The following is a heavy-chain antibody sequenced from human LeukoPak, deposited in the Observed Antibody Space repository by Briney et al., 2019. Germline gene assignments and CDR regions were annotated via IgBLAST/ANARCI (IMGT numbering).Heavy chain of an antibody. Sequence: GALRLSCAASGFSFSSYAMTWVRRAPGEGLEWVSSIDAGGGDTYHSDSVEGRFTISRDNTMNTLYLQMNSLRADDAAVYYCGRPTKYWLVRGNGVDVWGQGTTVTVSS. D-gene: IGHD6-19*01. CDR3: GRPTKYWLVRGNGVDV. V-gene: IGHV3-23*01. CDR1: GFSFSSYA. CDR2: IDAGGGDT. J-gene: IGHJ6*02.